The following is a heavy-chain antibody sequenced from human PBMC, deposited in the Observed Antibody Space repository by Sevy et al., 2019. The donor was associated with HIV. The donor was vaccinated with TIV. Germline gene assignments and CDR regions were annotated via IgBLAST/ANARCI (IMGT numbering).Heavy chain of an antibody. D-gene: IGHD6-13*01. CDR3: AGRSSWPTYFDP. Sequence: GGSLRLSCAASGLTFSSYGIHWVRQAPGKGLEWVAVIWDDGSNKYYADSVNGRFTISRDNSKNTVYLQMNSLRAEDTAVYHCAGRSSWPTYFDPWGQGTLVTVSS. V-gene: IGHV3-33*01. CDR1: GLTFSSYG. J-gene: IGHJ5*02. CDR2: IWDDGSNK.